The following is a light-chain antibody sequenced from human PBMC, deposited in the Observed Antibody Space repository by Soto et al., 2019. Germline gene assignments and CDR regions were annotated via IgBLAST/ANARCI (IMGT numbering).Light chain of an antibody. Sequence: DIVMTQSPDSLAVSLGERATINCKSSQNILYSPNNKHYLAWYQQKPGQPPKLLIYWASTRQSGVPDRFSGSGFWTDFTLTVSSLQAEDVAVYYCLQYYNLYPFGQGTKLEIK. V-gene: IGKV4-1*01. CDR3: LQYYNLYP. CDR1: QNILYSPNNKHY. J-gene: IGKJ2*01. CDR2: WAS.